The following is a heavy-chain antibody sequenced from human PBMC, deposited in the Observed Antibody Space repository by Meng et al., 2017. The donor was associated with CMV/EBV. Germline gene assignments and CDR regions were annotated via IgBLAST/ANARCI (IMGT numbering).Heavy chain of an antibody. V-gene: IGHV2-5*02. D-gene: IGHD6-13*01. CDR2: IYWDDDK. J-gene: IGHJ4*02. Sequence: QTPFKDSVPTLVQPTQTLTLTCTFSGFSLSPSGVGVGWIRQPPGKALEWLALIYWDDDKRYSPSLKSRLTITKDTSKNQVVLTMTNMDPVDTATYYCARIAAAGRFDYWGQGTLVTVSS. CDR1: GFSLSPSGVG. CDR3: ARIAAAGRFDY.